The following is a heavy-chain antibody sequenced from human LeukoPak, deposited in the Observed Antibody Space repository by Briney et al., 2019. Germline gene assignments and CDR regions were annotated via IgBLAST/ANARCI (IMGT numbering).Heavy chain of an antibody. J-gene: IGHJ4*02. CDR3: ARAPPRGKSGYDYGLGY. D-gene: IGHD5-12*01. CDR1: GYTFINYG. CDR2: ISASNGNT. Sequence: GASVKVSCKASGYTFINYGVTWVRQAPGQGLEWMGWISASNGNTNYAQKLQGRVTMTTETSTSTAYMELRSLRSDDTAVYYCARAPPRGKSGYDYGLGYWGQGTLVPVPP. V-gene: IGHV1-18*01.